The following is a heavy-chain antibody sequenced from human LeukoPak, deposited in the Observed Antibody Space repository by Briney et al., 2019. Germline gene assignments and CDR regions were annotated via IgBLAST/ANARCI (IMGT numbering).Heavy chain of an antibody. D-gene: IGHD3-10*02. CDR1: GFTFNAFG. J-gene: IGHJ4*02. Sequence: GGSLRLSCAASGFTFNAFGMNWVRQAPGKGLEWVSYIGTTSGAIYYADSVKGRFTISRDNSMNTLYLQMNSLRVDDTSVYYCARDKGRGRYVDDWGQGTLVVVSS. V-gene: IGHV3-48*01. CDR2: IGTTSGAI. CDR3: ARDKGRGRYVDD.